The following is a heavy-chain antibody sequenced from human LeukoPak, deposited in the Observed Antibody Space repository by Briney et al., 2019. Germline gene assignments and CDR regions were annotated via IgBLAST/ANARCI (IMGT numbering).Heavy chain of an antibody. Sequence: GASVKVSCKASGYTFTGYYMHWVRQAPGQGLEWMGWINPNSGGTNYAQKFQGRVTMTRDTSISTAYMELSRLRSDDTAVYCCAGPTTHSYYYYYMDVWGKGTTVTVSS. D-gene: IGHD1-1*01. CDR2: INPNSGGT. V-gene: IGHV1-2*02. J-gene: IGHJ6*03. CDR1: GYTFTGYY. CDR3: AGPTTHSYYYYYMDV.